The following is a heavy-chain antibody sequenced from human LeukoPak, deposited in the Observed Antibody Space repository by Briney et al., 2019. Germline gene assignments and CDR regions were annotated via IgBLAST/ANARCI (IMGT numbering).Heavy chain of an antibody. J-gene: IGHJ5*02. CDR2: IYTSGST. CDR1: GGSISSGSYY. Sequence: TLSLTCTVSGGSISSGSYYWSWIRQPAGKGLEWIGRIYTSGSTNYNPSLKSRVTISVDTSKNQFSLKLSSVTAADTAVYYCARTHVGYCSSTSCYVWFDPWGQGTLVTVSS. CDR3: ARTHVGYCSSTSCYVWFDP. D-gene: IGHD2-2*01. V-gene: IGHV4-61*02.